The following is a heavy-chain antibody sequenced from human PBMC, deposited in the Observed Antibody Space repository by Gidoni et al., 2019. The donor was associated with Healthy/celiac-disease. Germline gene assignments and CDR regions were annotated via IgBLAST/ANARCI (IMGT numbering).Heavy chain of an antibody. D-gene: IGHD3-10*01. CDR1: GFSFSRYA. Sequence: EVQLLESGGGLLQPGGSLRLSCSASGFSFSRYAMSGVRQAPGKGLEWGADISGSGGSTYYADSVKGRFTISRDNSKNTMYLKMNSMRAEDTAVYYCAKVSLTPGGVDYWGQGTLVTVSS. CDR2: ISGSGGST. V-gene: IGHV3-23*01. J-gene: IGHJ4*02. CDR3: AKVSLTPGGVDY.